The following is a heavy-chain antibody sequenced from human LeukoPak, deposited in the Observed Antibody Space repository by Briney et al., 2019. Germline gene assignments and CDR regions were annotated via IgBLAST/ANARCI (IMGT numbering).Heavy chain of an antibody. CDR3: ARGGYSNYRRYNWFDP. J-gene: IGHJ5*02. CDR1: GYTFTCYD. D-gene: IGHD4-11*01. Sequence: GASVKVSCXASGYTFTCYDINWVRQATGQGLERMRWMNPNSGNTGYAQKFQGRVTMTRNTSISTAYMELSSLRSEDTAVYYCARGGYSNYRRYNWFDPWGQGTLVTVSS. V-gene: IGHV1-8*01. CDR2: MNPNSGNT.